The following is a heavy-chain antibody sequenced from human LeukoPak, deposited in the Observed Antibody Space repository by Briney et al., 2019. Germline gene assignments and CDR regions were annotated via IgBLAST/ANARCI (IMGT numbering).Heavy chain of an antibody. D-gene: IGHD6-19*01. V-gene: IGHV4-30-2*01. CDR1: GGSISSGGYS. CDR2: IYHSGST. CDR3: ASGYSSGWYEYYFDY. J-gene: IGHJ4*02. Sequence: PSETLSLTCAVSGGSISSGGYSWSWIRQPPGKGLEWIGYIYHSGSTYYNPSLKSRVTISVDRSKNQFSLELSSVTAADTAVYYCASGYSSGWYEYYFDYWGQGTLVTVSS.